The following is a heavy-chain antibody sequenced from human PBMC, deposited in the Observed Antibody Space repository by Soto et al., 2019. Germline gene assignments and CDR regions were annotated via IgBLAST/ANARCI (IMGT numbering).Heavy chain of an antibody. J-gene: IGHJ6*02. CDR3: ASTDRDFDGLDV. CDR2: ISAAGDP. V-gene: IGHV3-13*05. Sequence: EVQLVESGGGLVQPGGSLRLSCEASGFTFRNYDMHWVRQGTGKGLEWVSGISAAGDPDYADSVEGRFTISRENAQNSFLLQINSLRVGDTAVYYCASTDRDFDGLDVGGQGTTVIVSS. CDR1: GFTFRNYD.